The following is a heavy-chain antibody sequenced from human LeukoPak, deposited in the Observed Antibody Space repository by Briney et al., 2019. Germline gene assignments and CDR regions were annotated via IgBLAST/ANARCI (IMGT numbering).Heavy chain of an antibody. V-gene: IGHV1-2*02. Sequence: GASVKVSCKTSGDTFTGYFIHWVRQAPGQGLEWMGWINPNSGGTSNLQKFQGRVAMTRDTSISTAYMDLSRLRSDDTAVYYCARGRAGDYFDYWGQGTLVTVSS. J-gene: IGHJ4*02. CDR2: INPNSGGT. CDR3: ARGRAGDYFDY. CDR1: GDTFTGYF.